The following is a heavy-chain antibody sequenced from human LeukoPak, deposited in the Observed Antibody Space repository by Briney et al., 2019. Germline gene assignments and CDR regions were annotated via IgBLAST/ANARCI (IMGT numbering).Heavy chain of an antibody. J-gene: IGHJ6*03. D-gene: IGHD4-23*01. CDR3: ARGLRWSRFLYYYYYMDV. CDR2: IYYSGST. Sequence: SETLSLTCTVSGGSISSYYWSWIRQPPGKGLEWIGYIYYSGSTNYNPSLKSRVTISVDTSKNQFSLKLSSVTAADTAVYYCARGLRWSRFLYYYYYMDVWGKGTTVTVSS. CDR1: GGSISSYY. V-gene: IGHV4-59*01.